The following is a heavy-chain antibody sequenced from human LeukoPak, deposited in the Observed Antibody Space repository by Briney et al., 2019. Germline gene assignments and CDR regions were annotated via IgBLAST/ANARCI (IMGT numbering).Heavy chain of an antibody. D-gene: IGHD3-9*01. CDR2: IDPSDSYT. CDR1: GYSFTSYW. Sequence: GESLKISCKGSGYSFTSYWISWVRQMPGKGLEWMGRIDPSDSYTNYSPSFQGHVTISADKSISTAYLQWSSLKASDTAMYYRASSDMNGYGMDVWGKGTTVTVSS. V-gene: IGHV5-10-1*01. CDR3: ASSDMNGYGMDV. J-gene: IGHJ6*04.